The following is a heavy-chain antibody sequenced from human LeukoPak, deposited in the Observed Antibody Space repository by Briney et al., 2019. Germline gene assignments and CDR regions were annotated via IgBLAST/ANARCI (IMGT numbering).Heavy chain of an antibody. CDR2: ISGSGAST. D-gene: IGHD1-26*01. Sequence: GGSLRLSCLTSGFTFSTNAMSWVRQAPGKGLEWISGISGSGASTYYADSVTGRFTISRDNSRNTLYLQMNSLRGDDTAVYYCARDVGKWESLHFFDYWGQGTLVTVSS. CDR3: ARDVGKWESLHFFDY. CDR1: GFTFSTNA. J-gene: IGHJ4*02. V-gene: IGHV3-23*01.